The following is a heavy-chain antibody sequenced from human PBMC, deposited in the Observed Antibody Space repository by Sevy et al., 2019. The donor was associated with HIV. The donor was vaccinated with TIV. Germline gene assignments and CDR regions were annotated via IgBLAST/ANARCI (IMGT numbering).Heavy chain of an antibody. D-gene: IGHD2-15*01. V-gene: IGHV3-13*01. Sequence: GGSLRLSCKPSGFTFTSYAMSWVRQATGKGLEWVSAIGTAGDTYYPGSVKGRFTISRENAKNSLYLQMNSLRAGDTAVYYCARSYCSGGSCYSDAFDIWGQGTMVTVSS. CDR3: ARSYCSGGSCYSDAFDI. J-gene: IGHJ3*02. CDR2: IGTAGDT. CDR1: GFTFTSYA.